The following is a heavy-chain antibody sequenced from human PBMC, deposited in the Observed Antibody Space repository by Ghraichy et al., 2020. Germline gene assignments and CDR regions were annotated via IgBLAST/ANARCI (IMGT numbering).Heavy chain of an antibody. J-gene: IGHJ4*02. V-gene: IGHV4-34*01. Sequence: SETLSLTCAVYGGSFSGYYWSWIRQPPGKGLEWIGEINHSGSTNYNPSLKSRVTISVDTSKNQFSLKLSSVTAADTAVYYCARNTRIVGARGSSPDYWGQGTLVTVSS. CDR1: GGSFSGYY. D-gene: IGHD1-26*01. CDR3: ARNTRIVGARGSSPDY. CDR2: INHSGST.